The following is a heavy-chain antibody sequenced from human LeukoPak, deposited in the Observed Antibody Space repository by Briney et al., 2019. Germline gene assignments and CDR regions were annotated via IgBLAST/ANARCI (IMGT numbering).Heavy chain of an antibody. CDR1: EYTFTTYW. Sequence: GESLKISCKGSEYTFTTYWIGWVRQLPRKGLEWMGVIYPGDARIRYNPSFEGQVTISADKSISTAYLQWSSLKASDTAIYYCACSDLTSIWSGPWGQGTLVTVSS. J-gene: IGHJ5*02. CDR3: ACSDLTSIWSGP. V-gene: IGHV5-51*01. CDR2: IYPGDARI. D-gene: IGHD2-2*01.